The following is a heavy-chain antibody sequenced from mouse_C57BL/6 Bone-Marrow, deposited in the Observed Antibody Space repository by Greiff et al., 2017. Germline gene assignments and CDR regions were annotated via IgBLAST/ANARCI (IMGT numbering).Heavy chain of an antibody. V-gene: IGHV1-69*01. D-gene: IGHD2-3*01. CDR1: GYTFTSYW. CDR2: IDPSDSYT. CDR3: ARSTRGLLFAY. Sequence: QVQLQQPGAELVMPGASVKLSCKASGYTFTSYWMHWVKQRPGQGLEWIGEIDPSDSYTNYNQQFKGKSTLTVDKSSSTAYMQLSSLTSEDSAVYYCARSTRGLLFAYWGQGTLVTVSA. J-gene: IGHJ3*01.